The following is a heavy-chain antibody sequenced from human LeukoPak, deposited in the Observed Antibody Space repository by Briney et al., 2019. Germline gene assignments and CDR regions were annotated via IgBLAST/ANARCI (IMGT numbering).Heavy chain of an antibody. V-gene: IGHV1-18*01. Sequence: ASVKVSCKASGYTFTSYGISWVRQAPGQGLEWMGWISGYNGNTNYVQKLQGRVIMTTDTSTSTAYMELRSLRSDDTAVYYCARGVIAAGGNDFDYWGQGTLVTVSS. CDR3: ARGVIAAGGNDFDY. J-gene: IGHJ4*02. CDR2: ISGYNGNT. CDR1: GYTFTSYG. D-gene: IGHD6-13*01.